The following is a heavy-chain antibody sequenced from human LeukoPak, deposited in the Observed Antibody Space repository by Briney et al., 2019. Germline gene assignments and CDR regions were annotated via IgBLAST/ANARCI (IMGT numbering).Heavy chain of an antibody. J-gene: IGHJ4*02. Sequence: PGGSLRLSCAASGFTFSSYGMHWVRQAPGKGLEWVAVIWYDGSNKYYADSVKGRFTISRDNSKNTLYLQMNSLRAEDTAVYYCARVADYDSSGLDYWGQGTLVTVSS. CDR2: IWYDGSNK. CDR3: ARVADYDSSGLDY. V-gene: IGHV3-33*01. D-gene: IGHD3-22*01. CDR1: GFTFSSYG.